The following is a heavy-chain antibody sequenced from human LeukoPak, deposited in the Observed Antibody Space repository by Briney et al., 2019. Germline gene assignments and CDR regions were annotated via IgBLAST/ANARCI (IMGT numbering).Heavy chain of an antibody. Sequence: GSLRLSCAASGFTFSSYSMNWVRQPPGKGLEWIGSIYYSGTTYYNPSLKSRVTISVDTSRNQFSLNLSSMTAADTAVYYCARGRPYNVGLPPWFDPWGQGTLVTVSS. CDR2: IYYSGTT. D-gene: IGHD1-14*01. V-gene: IGHV4-39*07. J-gene: IGHJ5*02. CDR1: GFTFSSYS. CDR3: ARGRPYNVGLPPWFDP.